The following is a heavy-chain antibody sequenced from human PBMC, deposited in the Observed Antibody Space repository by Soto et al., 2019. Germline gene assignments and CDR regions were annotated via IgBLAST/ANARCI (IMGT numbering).Heavy chain of an antibody. CDR1: GFSLSTSGVG. CDR2: IYWDDDK. CDR3: EHRLLYYDILTHGGWFDP. V-gene: IGHV2-5*02. D-gene: IGHD3-9*01. Sequence: SGPTLVNPTHTLTLTCTFSGFSLSTSGVGVGWIRQRPGNSLEWLALIYWDDDKRYSPSLNSRLTITKDTSRNQVVLTMTNMDPVETATYSCEHRLLYYDILTHGGWFDPWGQGTRFAVSS. J-gene: IGHJ5*02.